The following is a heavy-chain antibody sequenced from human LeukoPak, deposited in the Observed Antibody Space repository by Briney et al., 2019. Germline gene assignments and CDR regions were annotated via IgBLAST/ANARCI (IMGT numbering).Heavy chain of an antibody. D-gene: IGHD3-10*01. CDR2: ISSNGGST. CDR1: GFTFSSYA. V-gene: IGHV3-64D*06. J-gene: IGHJ4*02. Sequence: GGSLRLSCSASGFTFSSYAMHWVRQAPGKGLEYVSAISSNGGSTYYADSVKGRFTISRDNSKNTLYLQMSSLRAEDTAVYYCVKDGEEYYYGSGTWYYFDYWGQGTLVTVPS. CDR3: VKDGEEYYYGSGTWYYFDY.